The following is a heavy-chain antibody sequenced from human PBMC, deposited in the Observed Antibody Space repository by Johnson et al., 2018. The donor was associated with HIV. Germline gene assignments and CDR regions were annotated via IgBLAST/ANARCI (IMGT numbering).Heavy chain of an antibody. Sequence: QVQLVESGGGLVKPGGSLRLSCAASGFTFSDYYMSWIRLAPGKGLEWVSYISSSGSTKYYTDSVKGRFTISRDNAKKSLYLLMNSLRVEDTAVYYCARDSTPWGGDYVGYAFDLWGQGTMVTVSS. CDR2: ISSSGSTK. J-gene: IGHJ3*01. D-gene: IGHD4-17*01. V-gene: IGHV3-11*04. CDR1: GFTFSDYY. CDR3: ARDSTPWGGDYVGYAFDL.